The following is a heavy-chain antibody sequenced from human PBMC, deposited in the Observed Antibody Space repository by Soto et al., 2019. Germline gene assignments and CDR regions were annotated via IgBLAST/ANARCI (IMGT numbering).Heavy chain of an antibody. V-gene: IGHV3-30-3*01. D-gene: IGHD6-13*01. J-gene: IGHJ4*02. CDR2: IPYDGSNK. CDR1: GFTFSSYA. CDR3: ARDSAIAGTGYLDY. Sequence: ESGGGVVQPGRSLRLSCAASGFTFSSYAMHWVRQAPGKGLEWVSVIPYDGSNKYYADSVKGRFTISRDNSKNMLYVEMNSLRTEDTAVYYCARDSAIAGTGYLDYWGQGTLVTVSS.